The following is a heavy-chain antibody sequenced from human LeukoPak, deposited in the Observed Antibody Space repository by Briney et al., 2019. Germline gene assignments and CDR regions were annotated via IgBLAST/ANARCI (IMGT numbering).Heavy chain of an antibody. CDR1: GGSISRDY. J-gene: IGHJ4*02. CDR2: IYYTGST. CDR3: ARDRPGGSSLDY. Sequence: SSETLSLTCTVSGGSISRDYWSWIRQPPGKGLEWIGYIYYTGSTNYNPSLKSRVTISVDTSKNQFSLKLSSVTAADTAVYYCARDRPGGSSLDYWGQGTLVTVSS. D-gene: IGHD6-13*01. V-gene: IGHV4-59*01.